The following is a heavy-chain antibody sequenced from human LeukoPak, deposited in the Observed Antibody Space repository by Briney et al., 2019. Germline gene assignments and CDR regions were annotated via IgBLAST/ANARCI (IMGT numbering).Heavy chain of an antibody. CDR1: GGSISRDY. J-gene: IGHJ4*02. CDR2: IYYTGST. CDR3: ARDRPGGSSLDY. Sequence: SSETLSLTCTVSGGSISRDYWSWIRQPPGKGLEWIGYIYYTGSTNYNPSLKSRVTISVDTSKNQFSLKLSSVTAADTAVYYCARDRPGGSSLDYWGQGTLVTVSS. D-gene: IGHD6-13*01. V-gene: IGHV4-59*01.